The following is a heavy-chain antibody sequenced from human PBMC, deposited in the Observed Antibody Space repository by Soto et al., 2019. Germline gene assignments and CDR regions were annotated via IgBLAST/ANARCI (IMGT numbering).Heavy chain of an antibody. CDR1: GFTFSTYS. CDR2: ISSSSSYI. CDR3: ARDGYCSGGSCDSDY. V-gene: IGHV3-21*01. J-gene: IGHJ4*02. Sequence: EVQLVESGGGLVKPGGSLRLSCAASGFTFSTYSMSWVRQAPGKGLEWVSSISSSSSYIYYADSVKGRFTISRDNVKNSLSLQLNRMRAEDTAVYYWARDGYCSGGSCDSDYWGKGTLVTVAS. D-gene: IGHD2-15*01.